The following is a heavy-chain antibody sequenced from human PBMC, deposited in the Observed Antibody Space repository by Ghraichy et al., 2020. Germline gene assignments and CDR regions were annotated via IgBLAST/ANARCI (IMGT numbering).Heavy chain of an antibody. V-gene: IGHV3-21*01. D-gene: IGHD6-13*01. CDR3: AREGSSLNGMDV. Sequence: GESLNISCAASGFTFSSYSMNWVRQAPGKGLEWVSSISSSSSYIYYADSVKGRFTISRDNAKNSLYLQMNSLRAEDTAVYYCAREGSSLNGMDVWGQGTTVTVSS. CDR1: GFTFSSYS. CDR2: ISSSSSYI. J-gene: IGHJ6*02.